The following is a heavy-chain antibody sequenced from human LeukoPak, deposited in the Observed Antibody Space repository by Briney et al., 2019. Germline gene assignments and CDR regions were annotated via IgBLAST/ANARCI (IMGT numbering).Heavy chain of an antibody. V-gene: IGHV4-59*08. Sequence: SETLSLTCTVSGGSISSYYWSWIRQPPGKGLEWIGYIYYSGSTNYNPSLKSRVTISVETSKNQFALKLTSVTAADTAVYYCARHGSGWRFDYWGQGTLVTVSS. CDR1: GGSISSYY. CDR2: IYYSGST. J-gene: IGHJ4*02. CDR3: ARHGSGWRFDY. D-gene: IGHD6-19*01.